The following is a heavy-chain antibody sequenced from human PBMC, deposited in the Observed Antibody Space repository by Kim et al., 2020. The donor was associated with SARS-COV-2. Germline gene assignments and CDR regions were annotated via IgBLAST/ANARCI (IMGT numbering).Heavy chain of an antibody. D-gene: IGHD3-3*01. V-gene: IGHV3-33*01. CDR2: IWYDGSNK. Sequence: GGSLRLSCAASGFTFSSYGMHWVRQAPGKGLEWVAVIWYDGSNKYYADSVKGRFTISRDNSKNTLYLQMNSLRAEDTAVYYCARDQGPSGIDSYFDYWGQGTLVTVSS. CDR3: ARDQGPSGIDSYFDY. J-gene: IGHJ4*02. CDR1: GFTFSSYG.